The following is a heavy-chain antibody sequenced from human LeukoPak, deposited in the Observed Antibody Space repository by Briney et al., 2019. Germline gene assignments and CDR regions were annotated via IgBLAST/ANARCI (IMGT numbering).Heavy chain of an antibody. CDR1: GFTFSDYS. Sequence: GGSLRPSCAASGFTFSDYSMNWMRQAPGKGLEWVSYISSTSPYTNSAASVKGRFTISRDNAKNSLYLQMNSLRAEDTAVYYCARDTGYAFAYWGQGTLVTVSS. J-gene: IGHJ4*02. D-gene: IGHD5-12*01. CDR3: ARDTGYAFAY. V-gene: IGHV3-11*05. CDR2: ISSTSPYT.